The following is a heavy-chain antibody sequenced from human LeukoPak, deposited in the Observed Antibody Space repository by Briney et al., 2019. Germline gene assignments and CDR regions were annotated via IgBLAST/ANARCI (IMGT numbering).Heavy chain of an antibody. J-gene: IGHJ4*02. D-gene: IGHD6-6*01. Sequence: GGSLRLSCAASGFTFIDYYMSWIRQAPGKGLEWVSYISSSGSTIYYADSVKGRFTISRDNAKNSLYLQMNSLRAEDTAVYYCAREKYSSSSGFDYWGQGTLVTVSS. V-gene: IGHV3-11*04. CDR2: ISSSGSTI. CDR3: AREKYSSSSGFDY. CDR1: GFTFIDYY.